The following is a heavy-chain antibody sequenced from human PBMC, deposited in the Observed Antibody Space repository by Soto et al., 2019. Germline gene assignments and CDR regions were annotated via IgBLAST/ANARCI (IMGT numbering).Heavy chain of an antibody. CDR1: GYAFTSYA. J-gene: IGHJ2*01. Sequence: QVQLVQSGAEEKKPGASVKVSCKASGYAFTSYAMHWVRQAPGQRLEWMGWINAGNGNTKYSQKFQGRVTITRDTSASTAYMELSSLRSEDTAVYYCARGGSLYWYFDLWGRGTLVTVSS. CDR2: INAGNGNT. D-gene: IGHD1-26*01. CDR3: ARGGSLYWYFDL. V-gene: IGHV1-3*05.